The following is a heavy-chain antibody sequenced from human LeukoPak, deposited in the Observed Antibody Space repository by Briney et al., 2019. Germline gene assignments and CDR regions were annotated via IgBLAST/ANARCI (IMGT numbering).Heavy chain of an antibody. CDR1: GGSISSYY. CDR2: IYTSGST. Sequence: SETLSLTCTVSGGSISSYYWSWIRQPPGKGLEWIGYIYTSGSTNYNPSLKSRVTISVDTSKNQFSLKLSSVTAADTAVYYCARLYGDYAWYFDLWGRGTLVTVSS. J-gene: IGHJ2*01. CDR3: ARLYGDYAWYFDL. V-gene: IGHV4-4*09. D-gene: IGHD4-17*01.